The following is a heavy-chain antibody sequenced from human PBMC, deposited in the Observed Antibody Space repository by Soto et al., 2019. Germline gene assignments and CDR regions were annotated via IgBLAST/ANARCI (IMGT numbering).Heavy chain of an antibody. D-gene: IGHD3-10*01. V-gene: IGHV1-69*13. CDR3: ARGRSVYGSGSYYNALFDY. Sequence: SVKVSCKASGGTFSSYAISWVRQAPGQGLEWMGGIIPIFGTANYAQKFQGRVTITADESTSTAYMELSSLRSEDAAVYYCARGRSVYGSGSYYNALFDYWGQGTLVTVSS. CDR1: GGTFSSYA. CDR2: IIPIFGTA. J-gene: IGHJ4*02.